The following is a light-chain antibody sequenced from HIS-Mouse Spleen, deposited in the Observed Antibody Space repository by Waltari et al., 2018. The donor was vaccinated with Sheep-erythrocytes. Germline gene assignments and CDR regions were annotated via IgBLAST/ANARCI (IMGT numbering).Light chain of an antibody. CDR2: EGS. Sequence: QSALTQPASVSGSPGQSITISCTGTSSEVGSYNLVSWYQQHPGKAPKLMIYEGSKRPSGVSNHFSGSKSGNTASLTISGLQAEDEADYYCCSYAGSSTPWVFGGGTKLTVL. CDR1: SSEVGSYNL. J-gene: IGLJ3*02. CDR3: CSYAGSSTPWV. V-gene: IGLV2-23*01.